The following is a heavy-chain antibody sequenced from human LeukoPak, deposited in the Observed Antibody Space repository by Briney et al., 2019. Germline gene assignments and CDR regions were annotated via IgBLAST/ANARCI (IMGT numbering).Heavy chain of an antibody. D-gene: IGHD3-16*01. CDR1: GFTFTKYA. Sequence: GGSLRLSCAASGFTFTKYAMTWVRQAPGKGLEWVSYISSRSGSSNYADSVKGRFTISRDNAKNSLYVQMNSLRAEDTALYYCARVDTYGFDIWGQGTMVTVSP. CDR2: ISSRSGSS. CDR3: ARVDTYGFDI. V-gene: IGHV3-11*05. J-gene: IGHJ3*02.